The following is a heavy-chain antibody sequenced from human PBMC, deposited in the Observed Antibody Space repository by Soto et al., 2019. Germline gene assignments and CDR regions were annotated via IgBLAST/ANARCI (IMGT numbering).Heavy chain of an antibody. J-gene: IGHJ4*02. V-gene: IGHV3-11*06. D-gene: IGHD5-12*01. CDR2: ISSSSSYT. CDR3: AATPPARMATGNY. Sequence: QVQLVESGGGLVKPGGSLRLSCAASGFTFSDYYMSWNRQAPGKGLEWVSHISSSSSYTNYADSVKGRFTISRDNAKNSLYLQMNSLRAEDTAVYYCAATPPARMATGNYWGQGTLVTVSS. CDR1: GFTFSDYY.